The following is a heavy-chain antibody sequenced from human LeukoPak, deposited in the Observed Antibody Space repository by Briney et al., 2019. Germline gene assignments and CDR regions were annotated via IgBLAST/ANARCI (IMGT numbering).Heavy chain of an antibody. CDR2: MNPNSGNT. CDR1: GYTFTSYD. Sequence: ASVKVSCKASGYTFTSYDINWVRQATGQGLEWMGWMNPNSGNTGYAQKFQGRVTMTRNTSISTAYMELSSLRSEDTAVYYCARGQAFHAYYYGSGISMDVWGKGTTVTVPS. J-gene: IGHJ6*03. D-gene: IGHD3-10*01. V-gene: IGHV1-8*01. CDR3: ARGQAFHAYYYGSGISMDV.